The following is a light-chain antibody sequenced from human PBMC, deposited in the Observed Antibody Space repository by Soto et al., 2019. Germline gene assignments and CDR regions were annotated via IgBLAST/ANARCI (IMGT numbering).Light chain of an antibody. V-gene: IGKV3-20*01. J-gene: IGKJ1*01. Sequence: EIVLTQSPGTLSLSPGERATLSCRASQNFSSSYLAWYQQKPGQAPRLLIYGASSRATGIPDRFSGSESGTDFTLTISRLEPEDFAVYYCQQYAGSLWTFGQGTKVDIK. CDR3: QQYAGSLWT. CDR2: GAS. CDR1: QNFSSSY.